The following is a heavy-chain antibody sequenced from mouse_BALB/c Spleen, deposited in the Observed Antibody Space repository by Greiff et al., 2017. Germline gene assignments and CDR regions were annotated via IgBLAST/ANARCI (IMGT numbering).Heavy chain of an antibody. CDR2: IWAGGST. CDR1: GFSLTSYG. CDR3: ARDYYGSSYGYYFDY. V-gene: IGHV2-9*02. J-gene: IGHJ2*01. D-gene: IGHD1-1*01. Sequence: VHLVESGPGLVAPSQSLSITCTVSGFSLTSYGVHWVRQPPGKGLEWLGVIWAGGSTNYNSALMSRLSISKDNSKSQVFLKMNSLQTDDTAMYYCARDYYGSSYGYYFDYWGQGTTLTVSS.